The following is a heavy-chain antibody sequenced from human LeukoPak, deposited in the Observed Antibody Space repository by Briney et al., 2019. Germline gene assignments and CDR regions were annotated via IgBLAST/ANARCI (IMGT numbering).Heavy chain of an antibody. J-gene: IGHJ4*02. D-gene: IGHD3-22*01. CDR3: ARDVDSSGYYYGFGY. Sequence: PSETLSLTCTVSGGSINTFDYYWGWIRQSPGKGLEWIGSISFSGSTNYNPSLKSRVTISVDTSKNQFSLKLSSVTAADTAVYYCARDVDSSGYYYGFGYWGQGTLVTVSS. CDR2: ISFSGST. CDR1: GGSINTFDYY. V-gene: IGHV4-39*07.